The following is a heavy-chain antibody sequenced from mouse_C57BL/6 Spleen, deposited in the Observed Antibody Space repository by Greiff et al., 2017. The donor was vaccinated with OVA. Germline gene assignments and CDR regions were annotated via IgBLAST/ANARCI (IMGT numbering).Heavy chain of an antibody. CDR2: IHPNSGST. J-gene: IGHJ2*01. Sequence: VQLQQPGAELVKPGASVKLSCKASGYTFTSYWMHWVKQRPGQGLEWIGMIHPNSGSTNYNEKFKSKATLTVDKSSSTAYMQLSSLTSEDSAVYYCARHYGSSEGYYFDYWGQGTTLTVSS. CDR1: GYTFTSYW. D-gene: IGHD1-1*01. CDR3: ARHYGSSEGYYFDY. V-gene: IGHV1-64*01.